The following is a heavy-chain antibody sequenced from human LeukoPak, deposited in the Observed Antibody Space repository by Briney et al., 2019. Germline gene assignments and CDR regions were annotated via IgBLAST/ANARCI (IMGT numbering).Heavy chain of an antibody. Sequence: PSETLSLTCTVSGGSISSSGYYWGWIRQPPGKGLEWIGSIYYTGSTYYNPSLKSRVTISVDTSKNQFSLNLSSVTAADTAVYYCASYYYDSSGPFYYWGQGTLVTVSS. D-gene: IGHD3-22*01. CDR3: ASYYYDSSGPFYY. V-gene: IGHV4-39*01. CDR2: IYYTGST. CDR1: GGSISSSGYY. J-gene: IGHJ4*02.